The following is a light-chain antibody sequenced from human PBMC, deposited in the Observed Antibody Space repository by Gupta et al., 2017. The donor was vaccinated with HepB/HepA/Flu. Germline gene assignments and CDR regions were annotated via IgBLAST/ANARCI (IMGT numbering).Light chain of an antibody. Sequence: EIVLTQSPGTLSLSLGERATLSCRASQSVNNYLAWYQQKPGQAPRLLIYHASKRATGIPARFSGSGSGTDFTLTVSSLEPEDFAVYYCQQHSNWPPLTFGGGTKLEIK. J-gene: IGKJ4*01. CDR3: QQHSNWPPLT. CDR1: QSVNNY. CDR2: HAS. V-gene: IGKV3-11*01.